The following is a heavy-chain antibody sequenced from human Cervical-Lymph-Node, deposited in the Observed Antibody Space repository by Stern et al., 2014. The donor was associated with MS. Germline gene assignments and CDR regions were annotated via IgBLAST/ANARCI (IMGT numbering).Heavy chain of an antibody. D-gene: IGHD3-10*01. J-gene: IGHJ4*02. CDR1: GFTFSTYA. V-gene: IGHV3-30-3*01. Sequence: VHLVESGGGVVQPGRSLSLSCVASGFTFSTYAMPWVRQAPGQGLEGVAFVSYDGTQRNSTDSVKARFTISRDNSKNTLYLHMNSLRDEDTAVYFCARGGRGVGLEYWGQGALVTVSS. CDR2: VSYDGTQR. CDR3: ARGGRGVGLEY.